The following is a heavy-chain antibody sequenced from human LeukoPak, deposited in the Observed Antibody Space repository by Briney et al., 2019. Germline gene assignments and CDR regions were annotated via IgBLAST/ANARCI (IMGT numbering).Heavy chain of an antibody. CDR1: GFTFSSYA. Sequence: GRSLRLSCAASGFTFSSYAMHWVRQAPGKGLEWVAVISYDGSNKYYADSVKGRFTISRDNSKNTLYLQMNSLRVEDTAVYYCARGLGMDVWGQGTTVTVSS. CDR2: ISYDGSNK. CDR3: ARGLGMDV. V-gene: IGHV3-30*04. J-gene: IGHJ6*02. D-gene: IGHD4-11*01.